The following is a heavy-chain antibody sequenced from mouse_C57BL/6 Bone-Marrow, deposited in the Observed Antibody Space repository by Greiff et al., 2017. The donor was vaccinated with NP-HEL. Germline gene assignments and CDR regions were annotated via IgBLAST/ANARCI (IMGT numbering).Heavy chain of an antibody. Sequence: EVQLVESGGGLVQPGGSLSLSCAASGFTFTDYYMSWVRQPPGKALEWLGFIRNKANGYTTEYSASVKGRFTISRDNSQSILYLQMNALGAEDSATYCCARSLWDLCGWGQGTTVTVSS. D-gene: IGHD4-1*01. J-gene: IGHJ2*01. CDR1: GFTFTDYY. CDR2: IRNKANGYTT. CDR3: ARSLWDLCG. V-gene: IGHV7-3*01.